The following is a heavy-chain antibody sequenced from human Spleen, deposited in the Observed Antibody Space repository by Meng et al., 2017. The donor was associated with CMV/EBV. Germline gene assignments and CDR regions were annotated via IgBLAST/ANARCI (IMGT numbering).Heavy chain of an antibody. J-gene: IGHJ5*02. CDR2: INPSGGNT. Sequence: ASVKVSCKASGYTFTSYYMHWVRQAPGQGLEWMGIINPSGGNTNYAQKFQGRVTMTTDTPTSTAYMELRSLRSDDTAVYYCARRYYHDSSGHHDPQRWFGPWGQGTLVTVS. V-gene: IGHV1-46*01. CDR3: ARRYYHDSSGHHDPQRWFGP. D-gene: IGHD3-22*01. CDR1: GYTFTSYY.